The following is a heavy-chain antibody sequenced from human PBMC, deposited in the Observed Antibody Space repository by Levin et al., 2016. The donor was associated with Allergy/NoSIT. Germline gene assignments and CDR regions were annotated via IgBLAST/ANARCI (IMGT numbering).Heavy chain of an antibody. J-gene: IGHJ6*02. V-gene: IGHV4-31*03. CDR2: IYYSGST. CDR1: GASTSTGDDY. CDR3: ARSGGWLTMVRGDNNWGMDV. D-gene: IGHD3-10*01. Sequence: SETLSLTCTVSGASTSTGDDYWTWIRQHPGKGLEWIGYIYYSGSTYYNPSLKSRVTISVDTSKNQFSLKLSSVTAADTAVYYCARSGGWLTMVRGDNNWGMDVWGQGTTVTVSS.